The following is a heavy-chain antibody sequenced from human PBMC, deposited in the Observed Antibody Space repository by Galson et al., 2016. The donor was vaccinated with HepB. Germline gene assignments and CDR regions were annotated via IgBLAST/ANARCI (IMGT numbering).Heavy chain of an antibody. D-gene: IGHD3-3*01. V-gene: IGHV1-24*01. J-gene: IGHJ6*02. CDR2: FDPEEGEV. CDR3: TTGSVRFLEWLGQVDV. CDR1: GHTLTQLS. Sequence: SVKVSCKVSGHTLTQLSIHWVRQAPGKGLEWMGGFDPEEGEVLYAQQFQGRVTMTEDTSTDTAYMELSSLRSQDTAVYYCTTGSVRFLEWLGQVDVWGQGTTVTVSS.